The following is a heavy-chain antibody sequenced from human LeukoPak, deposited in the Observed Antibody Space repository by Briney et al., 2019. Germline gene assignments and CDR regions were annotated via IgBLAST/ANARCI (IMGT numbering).Heavy chain of an antibody. J-gene: IGHJ3*02. V-gene: IGHV3-23*01. Sequence: PGGSLRLSCAASGFTFSSYAMSWVRQAPGKGLEWVSAISGSGGSTYYAGSVKGRFTISRDNSKNTLYLQMNSLRAEDTAVYYCAKPQAYGGNSAGYAFDIWGQGTMVTVSS. CDR2: ISGSGGST. D-gene: IGHD4-23*01. CDR1: GFTFSSYA. CDR3: AKPQAYGGNSAGYAFDI.